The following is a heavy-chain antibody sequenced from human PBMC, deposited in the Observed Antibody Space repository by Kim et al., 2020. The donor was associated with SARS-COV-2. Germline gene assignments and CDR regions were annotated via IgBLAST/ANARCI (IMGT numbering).Heavy chain of an antibody. CDR3: AKASYDTYYFDY. J-gene: IGHJ4*02. CDR1: GFTFSSYG. V-gene: IGHV3-30*18. CDR2: ISYDGSNK. Sequence: GSLRLSCAASGFTFSSYGMHWVRQAPGKGLEWVAVISYDGSNKYYADSVKGRFTISRDNSKNTLYLQMNSLRAEDTAVYYCAKASYDTYYFDYWGQGTL. D-gene: IGHD3-16*01.